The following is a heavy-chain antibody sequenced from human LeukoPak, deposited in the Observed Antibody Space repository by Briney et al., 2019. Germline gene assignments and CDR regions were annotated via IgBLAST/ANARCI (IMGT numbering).Heavy chain of an antibody. CDR3: ARSVCGYSYQCKTKESKLRRYYFDY. J-gene: IGHJ4*02. CDR2: INHSGST. D-gene: IGHD5-18*01. CDR1: GGSFSGYY. V-gene: IGHV4-34*01. Sequence: SETLSLTCAVYGGSFSGYYWSWIRQPPGKGLEWIGEINHSGSTNYNPSLKSRVTISVDTSKNQFSLKLSSVTAADTAVYYCARSVCGYSYQCKTKESKLRRYYFDYWGQGTLVTVSS.